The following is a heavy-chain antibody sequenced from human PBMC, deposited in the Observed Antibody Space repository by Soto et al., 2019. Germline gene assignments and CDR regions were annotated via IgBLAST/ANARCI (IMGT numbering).Heavy chain of an antibody. CDR2: ISGSGGST. V-gene: IGHV3-23*01. D-gene: IGHD6-6*01. J-gene: IGHJ4*02. CDR3: AKAEVSFSSSEYYFDY. Sequence: EVQLLESGGGLVQPGGSLRLSCAASGFTFSSYAMSWVRQAPGKGLEWVSAISGSGGSTYYADSVKGRFTISRDNSKNTLYLQMNSLRAEDTAVYYCAKAEVSFSSSEYYFDYWGQGTLVTVSS. CDR1: GFTFSSYA.